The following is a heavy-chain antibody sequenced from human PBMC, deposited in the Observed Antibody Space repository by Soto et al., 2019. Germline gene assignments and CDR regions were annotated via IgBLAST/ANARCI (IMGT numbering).Heavy chain of an antibody. Sequence: QVQLVQSGAEVKKPGASVKVSCKASGYTFTSYGISWVRQAPGQGLEWVGWISAYNGNTNYAQKLQGRVTMTTDTSTSTAYMELRSLRSDDTAVYYCARDFEGLVAAAGTGYYGMDVWGQGTTVTVSS. CDR2: ISAYNGNT. CDR3: ARDFEGLVAAAGTGYYGMDV. D-gene: IGHD6-13*01. V-gene: IGHV1-18*01. J-gene: IGHJ6*02. CDR1: GYTFTSYG.